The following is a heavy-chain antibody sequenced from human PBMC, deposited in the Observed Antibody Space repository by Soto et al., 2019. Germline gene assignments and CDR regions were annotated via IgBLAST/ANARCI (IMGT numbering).Heavy chain of an antibody. CDR2: ISAYNGNT. CDR1: GYTFTSYG. D-gene: IGHD3-22*01. CDR3: ARDHYYDSSGYYSPEFYGMDV. J-gene: IGHJ6*02. V-gene: IGHV1-18*01. Sequence: QVQLVQSGAEVKKPGASVKVSCKASGYTFTSYGISWVRQAPGQGLEWMGWISAYNGNTNYAQKLQGRVTMTTDTSTSTAYMELRSLISDDTAVYYCARDHYYDSSGYYSPEFYGMDVWGQGTTVTVSS.